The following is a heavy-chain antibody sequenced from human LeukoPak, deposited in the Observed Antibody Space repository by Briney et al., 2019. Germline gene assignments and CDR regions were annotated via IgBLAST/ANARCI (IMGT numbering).Heavy chain of an antibody. D-gene: IGHD6-19*01. CDR2: IRYDGSNK. CDR3: AKERQWLVLIPFMDV. J-gene: IGHJ6*02. V-gene: IGHV3-30*02. CDR1: GFTFSSYG. Sequence: GASLRLSCAASGFTFSSYGMHWVRQAPGKGLEWVAFIRYDGSNKYYADSVKGRFTISRDSSKNTLYLQMNSLRAEDTAVYYCAKERQWLVLIPFMDVWGQGTTVTVSS.